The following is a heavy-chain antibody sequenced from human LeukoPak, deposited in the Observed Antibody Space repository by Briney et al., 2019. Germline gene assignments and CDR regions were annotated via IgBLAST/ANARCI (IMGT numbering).Heavy chain of an antibody. D-gene: IGHD2-2*01. V-gene: IGHV3-23*01. J-gene: IGHJ6*02. CDR3: ARDQYCSSTSCSYYYYGMDV. Sequence: GGSLRLSCAASGFTFSSYAMSWVRQAPGKGLEWVSAISGSGGSTYYADSVKGRFTISRDNSKNTLYLQMNSLRAEDTAVYYCARDQYCSSTSCSYYYYGMDVWGQGTTVTVSS. CDR2: ISGSGGST. CDR1: GFTFSSYA.